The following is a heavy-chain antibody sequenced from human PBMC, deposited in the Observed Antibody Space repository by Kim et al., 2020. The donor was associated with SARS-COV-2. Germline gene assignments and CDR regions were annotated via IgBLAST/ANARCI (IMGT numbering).Heavy chain of an antibody. V-gene: IGHV4-59*08. D-gene: IGHD3-22*01. CDR3: ARHTAPTDYYDSSGYVYYFDD. CDR2: IYYSGST. Sequence: SETLSLTCTVSGGSISSYYWSWIRQPPGKGLEWIGYIYYSGSTNYNPSLKSRVTISVDTSKNQFSLKLSSVTAADTAVYYCARHTAPTDYYDSSGYVYYFDDWGQGTLVTVSS. CDR1: GGSISSYY. J-gene: IGHJ4*02.